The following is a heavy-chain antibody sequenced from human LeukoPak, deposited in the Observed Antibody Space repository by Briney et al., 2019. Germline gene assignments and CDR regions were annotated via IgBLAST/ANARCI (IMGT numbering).Heavy chain of an antibody. J-gene: IGHJ4*02. D-gene: IGHD5-12*01. Sequence: GGSLRLSCAASGFTFTRYWMYWVRQAPGKGLEWVSSISSSSSYIYYADSVKGRFTISRDNAKNSLYLQMNSLRAEDTAVYYCARRGYSGYEDYWGQGTLVTVSS. CDR3: ARRGYSGYEDY. V-gene: IGHV3-21*01. CDR1: GFTFTRYW. CDR2: ISSSSSYI.